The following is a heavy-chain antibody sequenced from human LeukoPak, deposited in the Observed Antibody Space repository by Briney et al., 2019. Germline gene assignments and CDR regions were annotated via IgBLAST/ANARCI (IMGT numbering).Heavy chain of an antibody. CDR1: AFTFSNYW. V-gene: IGHV3-7*01. Sequence: GGSLRLSCAASAFTFSNYWMSWVRQAPGKGLEWVANIKEDGSEINYVDSVKGRFTISRDNAKNSLYLQMNSLRVDDTAVYYCARDRGYPTFDYWGQGTLVTVSS. CDR3: ARDRGYPTFDY. D-gene: IGHD3-10*01. J-gene: IGHJ4*02. CDR2: IKEDGSEI.